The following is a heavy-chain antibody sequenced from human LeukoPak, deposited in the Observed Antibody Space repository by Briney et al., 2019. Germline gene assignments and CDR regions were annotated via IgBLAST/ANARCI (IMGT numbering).Heavy chain of an antibody. CDR3: ARSADGTLDY. Sequence: SQTLSLTCAISGDSVSSNSAAWNWIRQSPSRGLEWLGRTYYRSRWYNDYAASVKSRITVNPDTSKNQFSLHLNSVTPDDTAVYYCARSADGTLDYWGQGTLVTVSS. CDR2: TYYRSRWYN. V-gene: IGHV6-1*01. CDR1: GDSVSSNSAA. J-gene: IGHJ4*02. D-gene: IGHD6-13*01.